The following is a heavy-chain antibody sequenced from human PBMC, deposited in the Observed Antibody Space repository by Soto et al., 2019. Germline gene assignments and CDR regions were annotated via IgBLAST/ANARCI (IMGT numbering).Heavy chain of an antibody. J-gene: IGHJ4*02. D-gene: IGHD3-10*01. CDR3: ARDRGDY. CDR2: IYSAGTT. V-gene: IGHV3-53*01. CDR1: GFTVISNY. Sequence: GGSLRLSCAASGFTVISNYMSWVRQAPGKGLEWVSVIYSAGTTYYADSVKGRFTISRDNSKNTLYLQMNSLRVEDTAVCYCARDRGDYWGQGALVTVSS.